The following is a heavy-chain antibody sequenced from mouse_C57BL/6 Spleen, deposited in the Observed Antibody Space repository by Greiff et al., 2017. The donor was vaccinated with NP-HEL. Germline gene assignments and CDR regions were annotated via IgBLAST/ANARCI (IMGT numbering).Heavy chain of an antibody. CDR3: AKNYYGSSPLAMDY. CDR1: GFSLTSYG. D-gene: IGHD1-1*01. Sequence: VQLVESGPGLVQPSQSLSITCTVSGFSLTSYGVHWVRQSPGKGLEWLGVIWRGGSTDYNAAFMSRLSITKDNSKSQVFFKMNSLQADDTAIYYCAKNYYGSSPLAMDYWGQGTSVTVSS. CDR2: IWRGGST. V-gene: IGHV2-5*01. J-gene: IGHJ4*01.